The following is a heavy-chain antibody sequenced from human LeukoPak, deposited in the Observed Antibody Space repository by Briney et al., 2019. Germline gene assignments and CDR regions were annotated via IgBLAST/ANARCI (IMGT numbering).Heavy chain of an antibody. D-gene: IGHD2-8*02. CDR1: GFALRSFG. CDR3: AKIANTGATDY. J-gene: IGHJ4*02. CDR2: IRYDGSIR. V-gene: IGHV3-30*02. Sequence: GGSLRLSCAASGFALRSFGIHWVRQAPGKGLEWVTFIRYDGSIRYYAASVKGRFTISRDNSKNTLYLQMNSPKAEDTAVYYCAKIANTGATDYWGQGTLVTVSS.